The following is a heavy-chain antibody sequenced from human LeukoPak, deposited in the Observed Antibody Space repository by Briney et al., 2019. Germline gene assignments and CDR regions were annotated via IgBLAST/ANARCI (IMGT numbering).Heavy chain of an antibody. D-gene: IGHD6-19*01. CDR1: GYTFTSYG. V-gene: IGHV1-18*01. CDR3: ARDSSGWYHWFDP. J-gene: IGHJ5*02. Sequence: ASVKVSCKASGYTFTSYGISWVRQAPGQGLEWMGWISPYNGDTNYAQKLQGRVTMTTDTSTSTAYMELRSLRSDDTAVYYCARDSSGWYHWFDPWGQGTLVTVSS. CDR2: ISPYNGDT.